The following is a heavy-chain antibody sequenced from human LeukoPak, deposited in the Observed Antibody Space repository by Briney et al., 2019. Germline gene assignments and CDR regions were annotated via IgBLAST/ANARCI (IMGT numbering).Heavy chain of an antibody. CDR3: ARVPPFSGSYFDY. CDR2: MHPSNGDT. J-gene: IGHJ4*02. V-gene: IGHV1-8*01. D-gene: IGHD1-26*01. CDR1: GYTFTNYD. Sequence: ASVKVSCKASGYTFTNYDINWVRQATGQGLEWMGWMHPSNGDTGYAQKFQGRVTMTRDTSISTAYMELSRLRSDDTAVYYCARVPPFSGSYFDYWGQGTLVTVSS.